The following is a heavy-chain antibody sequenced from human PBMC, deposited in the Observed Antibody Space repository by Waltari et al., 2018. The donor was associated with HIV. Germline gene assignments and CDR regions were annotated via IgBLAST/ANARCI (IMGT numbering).Heavy chain of an antibody. V-gene: IGHV4-34*01. D-gene: IGHD2-15*01. CDR3: ARQDIVVVVAATDYYYYGMDV. CDR2: SNHSGST. CDR1: GGSFSGYY. J-gene: IGHJ6*02. Sequence: QVQLQQWGAGLLKPSETLSLTCAVYGGSFSGYYWRWIRQPPGKGPGWLGESNHSGSTNYTPSLKSRVTISVDTSKNQFSLKLSSVTAADTAVYYCARQDIVVVVAATDYYYYGMDVWGQGTTVTVSS.